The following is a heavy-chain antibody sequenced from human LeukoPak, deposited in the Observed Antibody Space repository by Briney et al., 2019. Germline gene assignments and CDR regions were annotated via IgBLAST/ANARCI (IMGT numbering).Heavy chain of an antibody. D-gene: IGHD4-11*01. CDR3: ATSAGDYRAGHYYYLGV. J-gene: IGHJ6*03. Sequence: ASVKVSCKASGYTFTVYYFHWVRQAPGQGREWMGWINPNTAGTNYAQKFRGGVTLTCDTSISTAYMELNRLTSDDTAVYYCATSAGDYRAGHYYYLGVWGKGTSVTVSS. CDR2: INPNTAGT. V-gene: IGHV1-2*02. CDR1: GYTFTVYY.